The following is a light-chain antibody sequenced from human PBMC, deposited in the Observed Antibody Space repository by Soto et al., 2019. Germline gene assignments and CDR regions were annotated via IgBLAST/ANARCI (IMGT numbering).Light chain of an antibody. CDR2: DTS. CDR3: QQYNNWPPWT. CDR1: QSVNSN. V-gene: IGKV3-15*01. J-gene: IGKJ1*01. Sequence: EIVMTQSPATLSVSPGERATLSCRASQSVNSNLAWYQQKPGQAPRLLIYDTSSRATGIPARFSGSRSGTEFTLTISSLQSEDSALYYCQQYNNWPPWTFGQGTKVDIK.